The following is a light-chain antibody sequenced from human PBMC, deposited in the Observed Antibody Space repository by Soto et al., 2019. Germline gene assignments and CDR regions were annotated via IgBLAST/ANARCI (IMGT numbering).Light chain of an antibody. CDR2: GAS. CDR3: QSYNDWPFT. CDR1: ESLSTY. J-gene: IGKJ2*01. V-gene: IGKV3-15*01. Sequence: EIVMTQSPATLSVSPGERVTLSCRASESLSTYLAWYQQKPGQAPRLLIYGASTKATGIPARFSGSGSATDFTITISSLQSGDFAVYFCQSYNDWPFTFGQGTKLEI.